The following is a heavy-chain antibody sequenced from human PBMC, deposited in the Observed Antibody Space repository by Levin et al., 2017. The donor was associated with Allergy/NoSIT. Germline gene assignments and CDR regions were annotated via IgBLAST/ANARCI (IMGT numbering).Heavy chain of an antibody. J-gene: IGHJ6*02. CDR3: AREGRRWLQSAGGVPSMLLSYGMDV. D-gene: IGHD5-24*01. Sequence: MASETLSLTCAVSGGSISSGGYSWSWIRQPPGKGLEWIGYIYHSGSTYYNPSLKSRVTISVDRSKNQFSLKLSSVTAADTAVYYCAREGRRWLQSAGGVPSMLLSYGMDVWGQGTTVTVSS. CDR2: IYHSGST. CDR1: GGSISSGGYS. V-gene: IGHV4-30-2*01.